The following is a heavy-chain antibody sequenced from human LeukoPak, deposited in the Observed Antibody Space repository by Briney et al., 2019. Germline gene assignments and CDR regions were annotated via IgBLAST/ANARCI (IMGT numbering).Heavy chain of an antibody. J-gene: IGHJ4*02. CDR1: GYTLTELS. CDR2: FDPGDGET. V-gene: IGHV1-24*01. D-gene: IGHD6-13*01. Sequence: ASVKVSCKVSGYTLTELSMHWVRQAPGKGLEWMGGFDPGDGETIYAQKFQGRVTMTEDTSTDTAYMELSSLRSEDTAVYYCATGLEISSSWIKYYFDYWGQGTLVTVSS. CDR3: ATGLEISSSWIKYYFDY.